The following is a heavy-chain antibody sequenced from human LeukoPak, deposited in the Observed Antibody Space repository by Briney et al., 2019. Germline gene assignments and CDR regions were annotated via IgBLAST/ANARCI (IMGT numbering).Heavy chain of an antibody. Sequence: SETLSLTCTVSGNSISSGDNYWRWIRQPAGKGLEWIGRIYTSGSTNYNPSLKSRVTISADTSKNQFSLNLTSVTAADTAVYYCARGTYYYGTELDHWGQGTLVTVSS. V-gene: IGHV4-61*02. D-gene: IGHD3-10*01. CDR2: IYTSGST. J-gene: IGHJ4*02. CDR3: ARGTYYYGTELDH. CDR1: GNSISSGDNY.